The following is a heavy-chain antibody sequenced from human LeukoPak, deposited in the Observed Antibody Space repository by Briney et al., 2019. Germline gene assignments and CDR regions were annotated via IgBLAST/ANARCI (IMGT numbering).Heavy chain of an antibody. V-gene: IGHV3-21*01. J-gene: IGHJ3*02. CDR1: GFTFSSYS. Sequence: GGSLRLSCAASGFTFSSYSMNWVRQAPGKGLEWVSSISSSSSYIYYADSVKGRFTISRDNAKNSLYLQMNSLRAEDTAVYYCARSTGAAAGTDAFDIWGQGTMVTFSS. CDR3: ARSTGAAAGTDAFDI. CDR2: ISSSSSYI. D-gene: IGHD6-13*01.